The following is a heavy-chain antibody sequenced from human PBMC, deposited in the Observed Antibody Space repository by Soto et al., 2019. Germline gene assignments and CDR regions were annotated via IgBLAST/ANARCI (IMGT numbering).Heavy chain of an antibody. J-gene: IGHJ6*02. CDR2: IIPIFATT. Sequence: QVQLVQSGAEVKKPGSSVKVSCKASGGTFSSYAISWVRQAPGQGLEWMGGIIPIFATTNYAQKFQGRVTITADESTTIAYMELSSLGYEDTAVYYCARGGATLVRGVLRTGYYGMDVWGQGTTVTVSS. D-gene: IGHD3-10*01. CDR1: GGTFSSYA. CDR3: ARGGATLVRGVLRTGYYGMDV. V-gene: IGHV1-69*01.